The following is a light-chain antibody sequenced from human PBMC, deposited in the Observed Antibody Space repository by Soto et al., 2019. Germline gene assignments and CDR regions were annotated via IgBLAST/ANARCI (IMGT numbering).Light chain of an antibody. CDR1: SEHSTYA. CDR3: QTWGTDIHVV. Sequence: QPVLTQSPSASASLGASVKLTCSLSSEHSTYAIAWYQRQPEKGPRYLMKVNGDGSHRKGDGIPDRFSGSSSGAERYLTISSLQSEDESDYYCQTWGTDIHVVFGGGTKVTVL. CDR2: VNGDGSH. V-gene: IGLV4-69*01. J-gene: IGLJ2*01.